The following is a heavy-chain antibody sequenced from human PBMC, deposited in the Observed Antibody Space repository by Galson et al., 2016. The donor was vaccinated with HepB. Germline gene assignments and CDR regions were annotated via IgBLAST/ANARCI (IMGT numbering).Heavy chain of an antibody. J-gene: IGHJ5*02. CDR3: SRVRCSTFSFQNWFDP. D-gene: IGHD2/OR15-2a*01. Sequence: CAISGDSVSSNSAAWTWIRQSPLRGLEWLGRTYYRSKWYNDYAVSVKSRISIHPDTSKNQFSLQLNSMTPEDTAVYYCSRVRCSTFSFQNWFDPWGQGTLVTVSS. V-gene: IGHV6-1*01. CDR1: GDSVSSNSAA. CDR2: TYYRSKWYN.